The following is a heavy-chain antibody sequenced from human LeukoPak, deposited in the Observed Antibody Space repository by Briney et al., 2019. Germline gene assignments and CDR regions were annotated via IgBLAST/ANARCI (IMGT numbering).Heavy chain of an antibody. V-gene: IGHV1-69*01. CDR1: GGTFSSYA. D-gene: IGHD5/OR15-5a*01. CDR2: IIPIFGTA. CDR3: ARDLRPLRVAWFDP. Sequence: GSSVKVSCKASGGTFSSYAISWVRQAPGQGLEWMGGIIPIFGTANYAQKFQGRVTITADESTSTAYMELSSLRSEDTAVYYCARDLRPLRVAWFDPWGQGTLVTVSS. J-gene: IGHJ5*02.